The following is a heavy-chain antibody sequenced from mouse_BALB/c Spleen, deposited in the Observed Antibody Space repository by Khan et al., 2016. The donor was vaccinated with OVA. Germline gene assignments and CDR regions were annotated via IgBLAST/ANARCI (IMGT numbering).Heavy chain of an antibody. J-gene: IGHJ4*01. CDR2: IWSGGST. V-gene: IGHV2-2*02. CDR3: ARTYFSYGNDVDYFTMDY. Sequence: QVQLQQSGPGLVQPSQSLSITCTVSGFSLTSYGVPWVRQSPGKGLEWLGVIWSGGSTDYNSAFISRLTISKDNSKSQVFFKMNSLQANDTAIYYCARTYFSYGNDVDYFTMDYWGQGTSVTVSS. D-gene: IGHD2-2*01. CDR1: GFSLTSYG.